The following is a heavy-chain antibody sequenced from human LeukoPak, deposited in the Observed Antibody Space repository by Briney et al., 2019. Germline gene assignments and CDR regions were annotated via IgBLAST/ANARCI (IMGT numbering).Heavy chain of an antibody. CDR2: IIPIFGTA. J-gene: IGHJ5*02. Sequence: SVKVSCKASGGTFSSYAISWVRQAPGQGLEWMGGIIPIFGTANYVQKFQGRVTITADESTSTAYMELSSLRSEDTAVYYCARETDRYCSSTSCYRGINWFDPWGQGTLVTVSS. D-gene: IGHD2-2*01. CDR3: ARETDRYCSSTSCYRGINWFDP. CDR1: GGTFSSYA. V-gene: IGHV1-69*13.